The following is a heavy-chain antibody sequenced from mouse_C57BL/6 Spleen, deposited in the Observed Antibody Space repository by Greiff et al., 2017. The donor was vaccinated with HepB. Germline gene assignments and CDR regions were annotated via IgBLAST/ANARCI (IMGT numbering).Heavy chain of an antibody. Sequence: QVQLQQPGAELVKPGASVKMSCKASGYTFTSYWITWVKQRPGQGLEWIGDIYPGSGSTNYNEKFKSKATLTVDTSSSTAYMQLSSLSSEDSAVYYCARLYDDGACFAYWGQGTLVTVSA. CDR3: ARLYDDGACFAY. J-gene: IGHJ3*01. D-gene: IGHD2-12*01. CDR1: GYTFTSYW. CDR2: IYPGSGST. V-gene: IGHV1-55*01.